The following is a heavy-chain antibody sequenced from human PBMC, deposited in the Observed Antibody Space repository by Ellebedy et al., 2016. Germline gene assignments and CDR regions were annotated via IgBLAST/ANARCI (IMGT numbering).Heavy chain of an antibody. V-gene: IGHV4-39*01. CDR2: IYHRGST. Sequence: SETLSLXXSVSGGSFSGSDSYWGWTRQAPGKGLEWIGHIYHRGSTYYNPSLKSRVTISVDTANNQFFLKLSSVTAADTAVYFCARHPSGTALDHVDVWGKGTTVTVSS. J-gene: IGHJ6*04. D-gene: IGHD1-1*01. CDR1: GGSFSGSDSY. CDR3: ARHPSGTALDHVDV.